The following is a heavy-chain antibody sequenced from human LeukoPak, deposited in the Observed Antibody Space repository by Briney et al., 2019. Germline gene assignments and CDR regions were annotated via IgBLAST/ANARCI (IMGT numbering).Heavy chain of an antibody. CDR2: INPSGGST. CDR3: ARGGGSYYNYYYYYMDV. J-gene: IGHJ6*03. D-gene: IGHD1-26*01. V-gene: IGHV1-46*01. Sequence: LGASVKVSCKASGYTFTSYYMHWVRQAPGQGLEWMGIINPSGGSTSYAQKFQGRVTMTRDMSTSTVYMELSSLRSVDTAVYYCARGGGSYYNYYYYYMDVWGKGTTVTVSS. CDR1: GYTFTSYY.